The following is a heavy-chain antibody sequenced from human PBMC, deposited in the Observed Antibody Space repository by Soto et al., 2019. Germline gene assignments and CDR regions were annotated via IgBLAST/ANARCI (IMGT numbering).Heavy chain of an antibody. V-gene: IGHV4-38-2*01. J-gene: IGHJ5*02. D-gene: IGHD3-3*01. CDR3: ARRARHYDFWLSYTRGAWFDP. CDR1: GYSISSGYY. CDR2: IYHSGST. Sequence: SETLSLTCAVSGYSISSGYYWGWIRQPPGKGLEWIGSIYHSGSTYYNPSLKSRVTISVDTSKNQFSLKLSSVTAADTAVYYCARRARHYDFWLSYTRGAWFDPWGQGTLVTVSS.